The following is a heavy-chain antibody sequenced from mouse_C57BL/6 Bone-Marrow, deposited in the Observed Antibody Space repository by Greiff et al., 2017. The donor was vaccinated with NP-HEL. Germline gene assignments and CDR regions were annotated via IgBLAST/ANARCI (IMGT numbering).Heavy chain of an antibody. Sequence: EVHLVESGGGLVQPKGSLKLSCAASGFTFNTYAMHWVRQAPGKGLEWVARIRSKSSNYATYYADSVKDRFTISRDDSQSMLYLQMNNLKTEDTAMYYCVRGGGKSEPQWGAMDYWGQGTSVTVSS. CDR1: GFTFNTYA. CDR3: VRGGGKSEPQWGAMDY. V-gene: IGHV10-3*01. CDR2: IRSKSSNYAT. D-gene: IGHD2-1*01. J-gene: IGHJ4*01.